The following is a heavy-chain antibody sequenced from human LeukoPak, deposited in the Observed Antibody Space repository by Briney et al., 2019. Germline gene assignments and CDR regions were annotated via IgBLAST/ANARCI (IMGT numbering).Heavy chain of an antibody. D-gene: IGHD2-15*01. CDR2: ISGSGGGT. CDR3: AKGDVVVVAAADY. CDR1: GFTFSSYA. J-gene: IGHJ4*02. Sequence: GGSLRLSCAASGFTFSSYAMSWVRQAPGKGLEWVSSISGSGGGTYYADSVKGRFTISRDNSKNTLYLQMNSLRAEDMAVYYCAKGDVVVVAAADYWGQGTLVTVSS. V-gene: IGHV3-23*01.